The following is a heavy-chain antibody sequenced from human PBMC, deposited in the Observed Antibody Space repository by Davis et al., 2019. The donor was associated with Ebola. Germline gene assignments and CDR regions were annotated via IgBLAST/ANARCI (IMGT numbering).Heavy chain of an antibody. V-gene: IGHV4-31*03. Sequence: SETLSLTCTVSGGSISSGGYYWSWIRQHPGKGLEWIGYIYYSGSTYYNPSLKSRVTISVDTSKNQFSLKLSSVTAADTAVYYCARGVVPAAIGWSYFDYWGQGTLVTVSS. D-gene: IGHD2-2*01. CDR3: ARGVVPAAIGWSYFDY. CDR1: GGSISSGGYY. J-gene: IGHJ4*02. CDR2: IYYSGST.